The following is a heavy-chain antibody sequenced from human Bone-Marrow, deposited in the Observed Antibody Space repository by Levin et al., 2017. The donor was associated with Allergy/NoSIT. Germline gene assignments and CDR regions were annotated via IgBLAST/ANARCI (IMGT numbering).Heavy chain of an antibody. V-gene: IGHV3-23*01. J-gene: IGHJ5*02. CDR3: ACCVIYANGWCNWFDP. CDR1: GFTFNTYA. CDR2: ISGSGGST. D-gene: IGHD2/OR15-2a*01. Sequence: GESLKISCAASGFTFNTYAVNWVRQAPGKGLQWVSAISGSGGSTYYADSVKGRFTISRDNSKNMLYLQMNSLRAEDTAVYYCACCVIYANGWCNWFDPWGQGPLVTVSS.